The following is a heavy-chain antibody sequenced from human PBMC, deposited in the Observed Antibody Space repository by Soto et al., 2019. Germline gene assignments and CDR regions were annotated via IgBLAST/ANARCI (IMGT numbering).Heavy chain of an antibody. D-gene: IGHD6-19*01. J-gene: IGHJ6*02. CDR3: ARGRIAVAGRMIYCGMDX. CDR2: IYYSGST. CDR1: GGSISSYY. V-gene: IGHV4-59*01. Sequence: SETLSLTCTVSGGSISSYYWSWIRQPPGKGLEWIGYIYYSGSTNYNPSPKSRVTISVDTSKNQFSLKLSSVTAADTAVYYCARGRIAVAGRMIYCGMDXWGQGTTVTVSS.